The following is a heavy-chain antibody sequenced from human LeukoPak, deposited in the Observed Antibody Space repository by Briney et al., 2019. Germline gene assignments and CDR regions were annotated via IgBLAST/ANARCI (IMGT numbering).Heavy chain of an antibody. J-gene: IGHJ4*02. V-gene: IGHV4-4*07. CDR2: IYTNGRT. D-gene: IGHD3-10*01. CDR1: GVSVSNFY. Sequence: SETLSLTCAVSGVSVSNFYWSWIRQPAGKGLEWVGRIYTNGRTKYNPPLNSRVSLSVDTSKNQLSLRLASVTAADTAVYYCAVGSGTQDVVYFDYWGQGTLVTVSS. CDR3: AVGSGTQDVVYFDY.